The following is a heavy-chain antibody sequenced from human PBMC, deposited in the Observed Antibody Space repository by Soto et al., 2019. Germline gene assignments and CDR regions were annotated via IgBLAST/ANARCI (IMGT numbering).Heavy chain of an antibody. CDR2: IIPIFDTP. D-gene: IGHD3-16*01. J-gene: IGHJ5*02. CDR3: ARKTYIFGEGSFDP. Sequence: QVQLVQSGAEVKKPGSSVKVSCKASGGTFSSYAVTWLRQAPGQGLEWMGEIIPIFDTPTYAQKFQGRVTITADESTSTAYMELSSLRSEGTALYYCARKTYIFGEGSFDPWGQGTLVTVSS. V-gene: IGHV1-69*01. CDR1: GGTFSSYA.